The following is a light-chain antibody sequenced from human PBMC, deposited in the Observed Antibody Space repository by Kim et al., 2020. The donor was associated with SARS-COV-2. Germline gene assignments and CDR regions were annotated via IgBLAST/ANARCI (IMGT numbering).Light chain of an antibody. CDR3: QKYNSAPFT. J-gene: IGKJ3*01. V-gene: IGKV1-27*01. CDR1: EGISNY. Sequence: ATLGDRVTNTFRASEGISNYLASYQQKPGKVPKLLIYVASTLQSGVPSRFSGSGSETDFTLTISSLQPEDGATYNCQKYNSAPFTFGPGTKVAIK. CDR2: VAS.